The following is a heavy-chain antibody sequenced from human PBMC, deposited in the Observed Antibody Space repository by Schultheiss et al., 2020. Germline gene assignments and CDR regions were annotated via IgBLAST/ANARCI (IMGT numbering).Heavy chain of an antibody. CDR1: GGSFSGYY. J-gene: IGHJ4*02. CDR2: IYYSGTT. CDR3: ASGPNWNYFDY. D-gene: IGHD1-1*01. V-gene: IGHV4-59*01. Sequence: SETLSLTCAVYGGSFSGYYWSWIRQHPGKGLEWIGYIYYSGTTNYNPSLKSRVAISVDTSMNQFSLELNSVTAADTAVYYCASGPNWNYFDYWGQGTLGTVYS.